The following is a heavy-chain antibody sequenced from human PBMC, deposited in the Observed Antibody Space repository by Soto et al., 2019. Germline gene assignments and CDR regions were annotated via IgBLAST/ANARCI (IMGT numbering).Heavy chain of an antibody. CDR2: ISYDGSNK. V-gene: IGHV3-30*04. J-gene: IGHJ3*02. CDR1: GFTFSSYA. CDR3: AKERRYYDSSGYSPDAFDI. D-gene: IGHD3-22*01. Sequence: QVQLVESGGGVVQPGRSLRLSCAASGFTFSSYAMHWVRQAPGKGLEWVAVISYDGSNKYYADSVKGRFTISRDNSKNTLYLQMNSLRAEDTAVYYCAKERRYYDSSGYSPDAFDIWGQGTMVTVSS.